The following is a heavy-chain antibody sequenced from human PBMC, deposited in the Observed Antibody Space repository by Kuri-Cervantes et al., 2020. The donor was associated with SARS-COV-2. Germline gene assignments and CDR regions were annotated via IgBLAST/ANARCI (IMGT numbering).Heavy chain of an antibody. V-gene: IGHV1-46*01. Sequence: ASVKVSCKASGYTFTNYYIHWVRQAPGQGLEWLGIINPSGGGTTYAQKFQGRVTLTRDTSTSTVYMQLSSLRSEDTAVHYCARDDDLATKNAIAYWGQGTLVTVSS. CDR1: GYTFTNYY. CDR3: ARDDDLATKNAIAY. D-gene: IGHD5-24*01. CDR2: INPSGGGT. J-gene: IGHJ4*02.